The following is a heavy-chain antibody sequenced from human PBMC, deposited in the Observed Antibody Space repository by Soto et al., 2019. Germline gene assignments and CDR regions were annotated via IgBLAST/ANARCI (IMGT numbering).Heavy chain of an antibody. J-gene: IGHJ4*02. V-gene: IGHV3-21*06. D-gene: IGHD3-22*01. CDR2: ITSKTGDQ. CDR1: GFTFNKYS. Sequence: EVRLVESGGGLVKPGGSLRLSCAASGFTFNKYSMNWVRQAPGTGLEWVSSITSKTGDQYYADSVKGRFIIYRDNTKNSLSLQVTSLRDEDTAVYYCTRDLMPNDRGLGDLAYWGQGTLVTVSS. CDR3: TRDLMPNDRGLGDLAY.